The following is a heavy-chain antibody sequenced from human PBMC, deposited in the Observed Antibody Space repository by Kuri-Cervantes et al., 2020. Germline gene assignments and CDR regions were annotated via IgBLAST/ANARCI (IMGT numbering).Heavy chain of an antibody. CDR2: IKQDGSEK. V-gene: IGHV3-7*01. D-gene: IGHD5-18*01. CDR1: GFPFDDYA. Sequence: GGSLRLSCAASGFPFDDYAMHWVRQAPGKGLEWVANIKQDGSEKYYVDSVKGRFTISRDNAKNSLYLQMNSLRVEDTAVYYCARDRVGGYSYGPAPYWGQGTLVTVSS. J-gene: IGHJ4*02. CDR3: ARDRVGGYSYGPAPY.